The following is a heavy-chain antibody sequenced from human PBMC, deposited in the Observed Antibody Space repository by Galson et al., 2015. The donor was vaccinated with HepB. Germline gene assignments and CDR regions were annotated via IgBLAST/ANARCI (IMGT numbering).Heavy chain of an antibody. Sequence: SVKVSCKASGHTFSSFGITWVRQAPGRGLEYMGWSSAYNGNTNSAQKFQGRVTFSTDTSTGSAYMEMRSLTSDDTAVYFCGTQDSDSYYGAGALDIWGQGTLVTVSS. CDR1: GHTFSSFG. D-gene: IGHD1-26*01. V-gene: IGHV1-18*01. CDR2: SSAYNGNT. J-gene: IGHJ3*02. CDR3: GTQDSDSYYGAGALDI.